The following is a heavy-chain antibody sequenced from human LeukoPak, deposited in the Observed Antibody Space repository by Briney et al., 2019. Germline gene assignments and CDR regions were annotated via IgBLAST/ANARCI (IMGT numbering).Heavy chain of an antibody. CDR3: ASSDSWYRFDY. J-gene: IGHJ4*02. V-gene: IGHV4-39*01. CDR1: GDSISGSYYY. CDR2: IYYSGNT. D-gene: IGHD6-13*01. Sequence: PSETLSLTCTVSGDSISGSYYYWGWIRQPPGRGLEWIGTIYYSGNTYYNPSLKSRVTISVDKSMNHFSLKLSSVTAADTAVYYCASSDSWYRFDYWGQGTLVTVPS.